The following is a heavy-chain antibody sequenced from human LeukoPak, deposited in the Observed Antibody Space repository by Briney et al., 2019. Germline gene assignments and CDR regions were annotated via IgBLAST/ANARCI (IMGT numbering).Heavy chain of an antibody. J-gene: IGHJ4*02. Sequence: SETLSLTCTVSGYSISSGYYWGWIRQPPGKGLEWIGSIYHSGSTYYNPSLKSRVTISVDTSKNQFSLKLSSVTAADTAVYYCAREVVVVVAVYYFDYWGQGTLVTVSS. CDR1: GYSISSGYY. V-gene: IGHV4-38-2*02. CDR2: IYHSGST. D-gene: IGHD2-15*01. CDR3: AREVVVVVAVYYFDY.